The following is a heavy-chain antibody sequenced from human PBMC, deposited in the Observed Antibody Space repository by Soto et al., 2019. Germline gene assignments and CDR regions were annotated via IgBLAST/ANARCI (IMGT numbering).Heavy chain of an antibody. CDR1: GGTFSSYA. Sequence: SVKVSCKASGGTFSSYAISWVRQAPGQGLEWMGGIIPIFGTANYAQKFQGRVTITADESTSTAYMELSSLRSEDTAVYYCARDDTAMVTPYYYYGMDVWGQGXTVTVSS. CDR3: ARDDTAMVTPYYYYGMDV. D-gene: IGHD5-18*01. V-gene: IGHV1-69*13. J-gene: IGHJ6*02. CDR2: IIPIFGTA.